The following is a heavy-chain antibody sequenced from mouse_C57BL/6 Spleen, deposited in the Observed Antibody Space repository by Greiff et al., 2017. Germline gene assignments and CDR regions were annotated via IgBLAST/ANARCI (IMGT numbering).Heavy chain of an antibody. J-gene: IGHJ3*01. CDR2: IDPETGGT. CDR3: TRSGLYDWFAY. D-gene: IGHD2-12*01. Sequence: QVQLQQSGAELVRPGASVTLSCKASGYTFTDYELHWVKQTPVHGLEWIGAIDPETGGTAYNQKFKGQAILTADKSSSTAYMELRSLTSEDSAVYYCTRSGLYDWFAYWGQGTLVTVSA. CDR1: GYTFTDYE. V-gene: IGHV1-15*01.